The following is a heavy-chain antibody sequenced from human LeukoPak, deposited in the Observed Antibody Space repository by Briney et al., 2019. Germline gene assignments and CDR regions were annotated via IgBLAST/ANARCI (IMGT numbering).Heavy chain of an antibody. V-gene: IGHV1-69*01. J-gene: IGHJ4*02. CDR3: ARDGIAVAGTVY. CDR2: IVPIFGTA. Sequence: SVKVSCKASGGTFSSYAISWVRQAPGQGLEWMGGIVPIFGTANYAQKFQGRVTITADESTSTAYMELSSLRSEDTAVYYCARDGIAVAGTVYWGQGTLVTVSS. D-gene: IGHD6-19*01. CDR1: GGTFSSYA.